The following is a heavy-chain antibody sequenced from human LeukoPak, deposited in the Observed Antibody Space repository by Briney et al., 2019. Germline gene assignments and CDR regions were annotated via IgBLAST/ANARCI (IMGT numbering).Heavy chain of an antibody. V-gene: IGHV2-5*02. D-gene: IGHD6-19*01. CDR1: GFSLSTSGVG. J-gene: IGHJ4*02. Sequence: SGPTLVNPTQTLTLTCTFSGFSLSTSGVGVGWIRQPPGEALQWLALIFWDDDKRFSPSLKSRVTITKNTSKNQQVLTLANMDPVDTATYYCAHGCHDSAVLAGSKFLYYYVYWGLGTLVTVSS. CDR2: IFWDDDK. CDR3: AHGCHDSAVLAGSKFLYYYVY.